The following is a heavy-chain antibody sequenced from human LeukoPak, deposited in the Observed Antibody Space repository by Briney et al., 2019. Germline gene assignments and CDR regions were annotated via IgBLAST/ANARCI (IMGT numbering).Heavy chain of an antibody. CDR1: GGTFSSYA. V-gene: IGHV1-69*01. D-gene: IGHD3-22*01. CDR3: ARWGSSGYPYYFDY. J-gene: IGHJ4*02. Sequence: SVKVSCKASGGTFSSYAISWVRQAPGQGLEWMGGILPIFGTANYAQKFQGRVTITADESTSTAYMELSSLRSEDTAVYYYARWGSSGYPYYFDYWGQGTLVTVSS. CDR2: ILPIFGTA.